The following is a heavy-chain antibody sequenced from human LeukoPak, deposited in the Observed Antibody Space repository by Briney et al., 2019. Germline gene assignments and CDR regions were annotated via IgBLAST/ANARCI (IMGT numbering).Heavy chain of an antibody. CDR3: ARASWILTADAVC. D-gene: IGHD3-9*01. J-gene: IGHJ4*02. Sequence: GGSLRLSCVASGFSFTNYAVSWVRQAPARGPEWLSSMKGGGETFYADSVKGRCTLSRDISRNMVYLQLNNLRVEDTAIYYCARASWILTADAVCWGQGTQVTVSS. CDR2: MKGGGET. V-gene: IGHV3-23*01. CDR1: GFSFTNYA.